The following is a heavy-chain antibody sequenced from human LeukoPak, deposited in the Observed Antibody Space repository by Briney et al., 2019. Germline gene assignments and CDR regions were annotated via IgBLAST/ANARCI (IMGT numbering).Heavy chain of an antibody. V-gene: IGHV5-51*01. CDR1: GYSFTNYW. D-gene: IGHD5-18*01. J-gene: IGHJ4*02. CDR3: ARRDSHGPFDF. CDR2: IYPGDSDT. Sequence: GESLKISCKGFGYSFTNYWIGWVRQMPGKGLEWMGIIYPGDSDTKYSPSFQGQVTISADKSISTAYLQWSSLKASDTAIYYCARRDSHGPFDFWGQGTLVTVSS.